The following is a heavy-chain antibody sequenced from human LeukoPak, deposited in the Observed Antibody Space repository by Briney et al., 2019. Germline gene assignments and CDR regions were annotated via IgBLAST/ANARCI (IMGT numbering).Heavy chain of an antibody. CDR1: GXSISSYY. D-gene: IGHD6-19*01. CDR2: IYNSGST. V-gene: IGHV4-59*08. J-gene: IGHJ4*02. Sequence: KPSETLSLTCTVSGXSISSYYWSWLRQPPGKGLEWIGYIYNSGSTKYNPSLKSRVTISVDTPKNQVSLKLSSVTAADTAVYYCARPSGSGWYYFDYWGQGTLVTVSS. CDR3: ARPSGSGWYYFDY.